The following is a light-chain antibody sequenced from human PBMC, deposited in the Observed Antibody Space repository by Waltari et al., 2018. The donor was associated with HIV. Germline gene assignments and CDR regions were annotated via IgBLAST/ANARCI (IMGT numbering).Light chain of an antibody. V-gene: IGLV2-14*01. Sequence: QSALTQPASVSGSPGPSITISCSGPRSDLIHYKYLSWYQQFPGKAPKLIIYEVTNRPSGVSYRFSGSQSGNTASLTISGLQAEDEGDYYCSSYTTSASLVFGPGTRVTVL. CDR3: SSYTTSASLV. CDR1: RSDLIHYKY. J-gene: IGLJ1*01. CDR2: EVT.